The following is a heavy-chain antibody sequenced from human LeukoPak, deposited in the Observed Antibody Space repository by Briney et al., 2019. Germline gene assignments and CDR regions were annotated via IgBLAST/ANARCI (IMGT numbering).Heavy chain of an antibody. Sequence: GGSLRLSCATSGFTFSSYAMHWVRQTPGKGLEWVAVIWYDGTYKYYGDSVKGRFTLSRDNSKNTVYLQMNSLRAEDTALYYCARGLTIFGVVTDPLDYWGQGTLVTVSS. CDR2: IWYDGTYK. J-gene: IGHJ4*02. V-gene: IGHV3-33*01. D-gene: IGHD3-3*01. CDR1: GFTFSSYA. CDR3: ARGLTIFGVVTDPLDY.